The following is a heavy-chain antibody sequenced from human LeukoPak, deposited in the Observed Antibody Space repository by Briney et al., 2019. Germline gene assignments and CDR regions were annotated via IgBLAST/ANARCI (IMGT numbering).Heavy chain of an antibody. V-gene: IGHV1-69*04. CDR1: GGTCSSYA. Sequence: SVKVSCKAFGGTCSSYAISWVRQAPGQGLEWMGRIIPIFGIADYAQKFQGRVTITADKSTSTAYMELSSLRSEDTAVYYCARGYAIPYSSGWYGNHWGQGTLVTVSS. D-gene: IGHD6-19*01. J-gene: IGHJ5*02. CDR2: IIPIFGIA. CDR3: ARGYAIPYSSGWYGNH.